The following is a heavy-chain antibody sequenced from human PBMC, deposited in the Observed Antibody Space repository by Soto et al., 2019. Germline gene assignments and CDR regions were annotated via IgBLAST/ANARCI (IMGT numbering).Heavy chain of an antibody. D-gene: IGHD1-7*01. CDR3: ARDNYNNYTWNYRWFDP. J-gene: IGHJ5*02. V-gene: IGHV3-33*01. Sequence: GGSLRLSCAASGFTFSSYGMHWVRQAPGKGLEWVAVIWCDGSNKYYADSVKGRFTISRDNSKNTLYLQMNSLRAEDTAVYYCARDNYNNYTWNYRWFDPWGQGTLVTVSS. CDR1: GFTFSSYG. CDR2: IWCDGSNK.